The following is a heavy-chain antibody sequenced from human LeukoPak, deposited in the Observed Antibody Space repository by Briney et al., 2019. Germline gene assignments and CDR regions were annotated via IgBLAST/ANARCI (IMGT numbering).Heavy chain of an antibody. CDR2: IKQDGSEK. V-gene: IGHV3-7*01. Sequence: GGSLRLSCAASGFTFSSYWMTWVRQAPGKGLEWVANIKQDGSEKYYVDSVKGRFTISRDNAKNSLYLQMNSLRAEDTAVYYCARGAVGAPIDYWGQGTLVTVSS. CDR1: GFTFSSYW. D-gene: IGHD1-26*01. CDR3: ARGAVGAPIDY. J-gene: IGHJ4*02.